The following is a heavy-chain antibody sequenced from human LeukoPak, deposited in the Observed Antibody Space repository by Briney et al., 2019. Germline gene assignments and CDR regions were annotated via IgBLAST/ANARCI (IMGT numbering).Heavy chain of an antibody. CDR1: GFTFSSYA. CDR2: ISYDGSNK. J-gene: IGHJ4*02. D-gene: IGHD2-2*02. CDR3: AGPEYCSSTSCYTAPYYFDY. V-gene: IGHV3-30-3*01. Sequence: PGGSLRLSCAASGFTFSSYAMHWVRQAPGKGLEWVAVISYDGSNKYYADSVKGRFTISRDNSKNTLYLQMNSLRAEDTAVYYCAGPEYCSSTSCYTAPYYFDYWGQGTLVTVSS.